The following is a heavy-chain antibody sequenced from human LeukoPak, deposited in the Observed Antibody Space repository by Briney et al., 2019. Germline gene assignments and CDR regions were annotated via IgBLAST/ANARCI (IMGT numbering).Heavy chain of an antibody. CDR1: GGSISSYY. V-gene: IGHV4-59*01. CDR3: ARSDTSGGVIAFDAFDI. D-gene: IGHD3-16*02. Sequence: PSETLSLTCTVSGGSISSYYWSWLRQFPGKALEWVGYIFYNGNTKYNPSLKSRVTVSLDTSKNQFSLELNSVTAADTAVYYCARSDTSGGVIAFDAFDIWGQGTMVTVSS. CDR2: IFYNGNT. J-gene: IGHJ3*02.